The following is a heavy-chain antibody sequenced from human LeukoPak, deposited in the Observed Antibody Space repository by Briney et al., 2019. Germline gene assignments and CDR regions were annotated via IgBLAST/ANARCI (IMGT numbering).Heavy chain of an antibody. V-gene: IGHV3-23*01. CDR2: ISGSGGST. CDR3: AGSGYDFNYGMDV. D-gene: IGHD5-12*01. CDR1: GFTFSSYA. J-gene: IGHJ6*02. Sequence: GGSLRLSCAASGFTFSSYAMSWVRQAPGKGLEWVSAISGSGGSTYYADSVKGRFTISRDNSKNTLYLQMNSLRAEDTAVYYCAGSGYDFNYGMDVWGQGTTVTVSS.